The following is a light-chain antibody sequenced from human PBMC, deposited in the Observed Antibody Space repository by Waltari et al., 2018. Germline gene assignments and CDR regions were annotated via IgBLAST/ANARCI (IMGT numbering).Light chain of an antibody. CDR3: CSYVPTSRYV. Sequence: QSALTQPRSVSGSPGQSVTISCTGTSSDVGGYDSVSWYQQHPGKAPKLIIYVVNKLPYGVPDRFSCSKYGNTASLTISVLQAEDAADYYCCSYVPTSRYVFGTGTKVTVL. V-gene: IGLV2-11*01. CDR1: SSDVGGYDS. CDR2: VVN. J-gene: IGLJ1*01.